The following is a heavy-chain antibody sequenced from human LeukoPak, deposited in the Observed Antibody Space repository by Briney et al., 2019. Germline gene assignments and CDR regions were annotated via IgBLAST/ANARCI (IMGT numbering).Heavy chain of an antibody. CDR3: VRRMYGSGSYYMLGINWFDP. V-gene: IGHV5-51*01. J-gene: IGHJ5*02. Sequence: GESLKISCKGSGYSFTNYWIGWVRQMPGKGLEWMGFIYPGDSDTRYSPSFQGQVTISADKSISTAYLQWSSLKASDTAMYYCVRRMYGSGSYYMLGINWFDPWGQGTLVTVSS. CDR2: IYPGDSDT. CDR1: GYSFTNYW. D-gene: IGHD3-10*01.